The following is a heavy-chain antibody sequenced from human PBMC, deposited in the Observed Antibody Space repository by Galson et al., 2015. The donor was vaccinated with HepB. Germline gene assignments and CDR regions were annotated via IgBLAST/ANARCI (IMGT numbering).Heavy chain of an antibody. CDR1: GNSIGSSY. V-gene: IGHV4-59*08. J-gene: IGHJ5*02. CDR3: ARHWEEGVGREPWFDP. CDR2: ISYSGNT. Sequence: ETLSLTCTVSGNSIGSSYWSWIRQPPGKGLEWIGYISYSGNTNYNPSLESRVTISIDTSKNQFALRLSSVTAADTALYYCARHWEEGVGREPWFDPWGQGTLVTVSS. D-gene: IGHD1-26*01.